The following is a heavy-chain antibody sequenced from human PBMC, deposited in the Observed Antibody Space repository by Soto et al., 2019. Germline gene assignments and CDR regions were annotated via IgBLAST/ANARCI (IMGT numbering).Heavy chain of an antibody. J-gene: IGHJ4*02. CDR3: SRSLDS. Sequence: GGSLRLSCAASGFTFGSFWMDWVRQAPGKGLEWVANINPDGSEKRYVDSVKGRFTISRDNAKNSLYLQMTSLTAEDSALYYCSRSLDSWGQGARVTVSS. CDR1: GFTFGSFW. V-gene: IGHV3-7*01. CDR2: INPDGSEK.